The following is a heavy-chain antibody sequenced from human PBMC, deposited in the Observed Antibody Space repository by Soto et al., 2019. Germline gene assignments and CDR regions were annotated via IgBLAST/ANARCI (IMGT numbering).Heavy chain of an antibody. CDR1: GFTFSAYG. CDR2: VSYDGRNK. Sequence: QVQLVESGGGVVQPGRSLRLSCAASGFTFSAYGIHWVRQAPGKGLEWVAVVSYDGRNKYYADSVKGRFTISRDNSKNTLYLPMNRLGTDDTALYYWAKEVAPGYFDLWGRGTLVTVSS. V-gene: IGHV3-30*18. CDR3: AKEVAPGYFDL. J-gene: IGHJ2*01.